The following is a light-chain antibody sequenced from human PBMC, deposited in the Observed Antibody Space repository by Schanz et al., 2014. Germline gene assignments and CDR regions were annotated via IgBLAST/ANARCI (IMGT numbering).Light chain of an antibody. Sequence: QSALTQPASVSGSPGQSITISCTGTGSDVGGYNYVSWYQQHPGKAPKLIIYGVTNRPSGVSTRFSGSKSGNTASLTISGLQAEDEADYYCSSYTITTTWVFGGGTKLTVL. CDR3: SSYTITTTWV. CDR2: GVT. J-gene: IGLJ3*02. CDR1: GSDVGGYNY. V-gene: IGLV2-14*03.